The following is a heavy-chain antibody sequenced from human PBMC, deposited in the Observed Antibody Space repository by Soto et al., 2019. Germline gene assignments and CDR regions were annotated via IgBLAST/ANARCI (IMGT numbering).Heavy chain of an antibody. V-gene: IGHV1-3*01. CDR2: INAGNGNT. J-gene: IGHJ5*02. CDR3: AKDGSANSDGHSNYKT. D-gene: IGHD3-10*01. Sequence: ASVKVSCKASGYTFTSYAMHWVRQAPGQRLEWMGWINAGNGNTDYSQKLQGRLTITRDTSANTAYMELSSLGSEDTAVYYCAKDGSANSDGHSNYKTWGQGTLVTVSS. CDR1: GYTFTSYA.